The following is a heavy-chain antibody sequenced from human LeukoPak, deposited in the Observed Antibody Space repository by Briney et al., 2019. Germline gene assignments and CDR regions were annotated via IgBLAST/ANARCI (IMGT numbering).Heavy chain of an antibody. Sequence: PGGSLRLSCAASGFTFYDYAMHWVRHAPGKGLEWVSGISWNSGSIGYADSVKGRFTISRDNAKNSLYLQMNSLRAEDTALYYCAKDISSGPSGWFDPWGQGTLVTVSS. D-gene: IGHD6-19*01. V-gene: IGHV3-9*01. CDR1: GFTFYDYA. J-gene: IGHJ5*02. CDR3: AKDISSGPSGWFDP. CDR2: ISWNSGSI.